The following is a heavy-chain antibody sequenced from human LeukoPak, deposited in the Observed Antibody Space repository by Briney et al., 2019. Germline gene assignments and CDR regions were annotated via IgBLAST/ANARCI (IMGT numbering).Heavy chain of an antibody. CDR1: GFTFSSYW. V-gene: IGHV3-74*03. Sequence: PGGSLRLSCAASGFTFSSYWMHWVRQAPGKGLVWVSRINRDGSTTTYADSVKGRFTVSRDNAKNTLNLQMNSLRAEDTAMYYSARGGDYYDSSGYFWRPAEIDYWGQGTLVTVSS. D-gene: IGHD3-22*01. CDR2: INRDGSTT. J-gene: IGHJ4*02. CDR3: ARGGDYYDSSGYFWRPAEIDY.